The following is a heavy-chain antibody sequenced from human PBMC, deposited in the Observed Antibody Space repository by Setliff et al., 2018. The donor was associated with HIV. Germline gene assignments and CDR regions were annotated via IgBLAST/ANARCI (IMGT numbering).Heavy chain of an antibody. CDR1: GYTFTGYY. J-gene: IGHJ5*02. D-gene: IGHD3-10*01. V-gene: IGHV1-2*02. CDR3: ARAQDFGRIWWFDP. Sequence: ASVKVSCKASGYTFTGYYMHWVRQAPGQGLEWMGWINPNSGGTNYAQKFQGRVTMTRDTSISTAYMELSRLRSDDTAVYYCARAQDFGRIWWFDPWGQGTLVTAPQ. CDR2: INPNSGGT.